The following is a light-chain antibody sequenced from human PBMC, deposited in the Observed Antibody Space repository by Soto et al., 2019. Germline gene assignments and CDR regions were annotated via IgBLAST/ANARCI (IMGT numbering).Light chain of an antibody. V-gene: IGKV1-33*01. CDR3: QQYEELPRT. Sequence: DFHLTQSPSTLSASLGDRVAITXQASRNIFSYFNWFLHRPVXAPHXXXSAXSHLEPGVPSRLSGQRSGPDFTLIINNLQPEDFSTYFCQQYEELPRTFGGGTKVDIK. CDR1: RNIFSY. CDR2: AXS. J-gene: IGKJ4*02.